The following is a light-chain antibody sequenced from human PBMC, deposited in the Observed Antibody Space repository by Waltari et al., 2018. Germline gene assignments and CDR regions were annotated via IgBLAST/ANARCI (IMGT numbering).Light chain of an antibody. Sequence: EIVLTQSPATLSLSPGARATLSCRASQSVSSYLAWYQQKPGQAPRLLIYDASNRATGIPARFSGSGSGTDFTLTISSLEPEDFAVYYCQQRSNWQFTFGPGTKVDIK. CDR3: QQRSNWQFT. CDR1: QSVSSY. J-gene: IGKJ3*01. V-gene: IGKV3-11*01. CDR2: DAS.